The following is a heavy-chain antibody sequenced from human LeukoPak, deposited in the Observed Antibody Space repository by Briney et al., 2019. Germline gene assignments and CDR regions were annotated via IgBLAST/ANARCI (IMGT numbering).Heavy chain of an antibody. CDR3: ARGDGSGGSFVDF. Sequence: ASVKVSCKASGYTFTDYYMHWVRQAPGQGLEWMGRINPNSGDTSYAQNFQGRVTMTRDTSISTAYIELSRPRSDDTAVYYCARGDGSGGSFVDFWGQGTLVTVSS. D-gene: IGHD1-26*01. CDR2: INPNSGDT. CDR1: GYTFTDYY. V-gene: IGHV1-2*06. J-gene: IGHJ4*02.